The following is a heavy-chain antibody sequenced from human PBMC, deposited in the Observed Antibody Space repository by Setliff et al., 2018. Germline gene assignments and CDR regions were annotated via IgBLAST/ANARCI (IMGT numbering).Heavy chain of an antibody. D-gene: IGHD3-3*01. Sequence: SETLSLTCTVSGASINSYDYYWAWIRQPPGEGLEWIGNIYYTGVTFYNPSLKSRVTMSVDTTKNQFSLKLTSVTAADTAVYYCARVSGFLYVDVWGKGTTVTVSS. J-gene: IGHJ6*03. CDR1: GASINSYDYY. CDR3: ARVSGFLYVDV. V-gene: IGHV4-39*07. CDR2: IYYTGVT.